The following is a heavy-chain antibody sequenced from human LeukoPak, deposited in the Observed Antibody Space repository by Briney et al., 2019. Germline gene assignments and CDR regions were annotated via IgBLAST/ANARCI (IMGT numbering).Heavy chain of an antibody. CDR2: INHSGST. J-gene: IGHJ3*02. CDR1: GGSFSGYY. D-gene: IGHD3-9*01. CDR3: ARGSQYYDILTGSRSGDAFDI. V-gene: IGHV4-34*01. Sequence: SETLSLTCAVYGGSFSGYYWSWIRQPPGKGLEWIGEINHSGSTNYNPSLKSRVTISVDTPKNQFSLKLSSVTAADTAVYYCARGSQYYDILTGSRSGDAFDIWGQGTMVTVSS.